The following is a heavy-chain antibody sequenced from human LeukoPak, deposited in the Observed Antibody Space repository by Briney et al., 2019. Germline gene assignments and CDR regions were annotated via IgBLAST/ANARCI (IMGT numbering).Heavy chain of an antibody. CDR1: GFTFSSYG. J-gene: IGHJ5*02. V-gene: IGHV3-33*01. CDR2: IWYDGSNK. CDR3: ARGPRGFDP. Sequence: PGGSLRLSCAASGFTFSSYGMHWVRQAPGKGLEWVAVIWYDGSNKYYADSVKGRFTISRDNPKNTLYLQMNSLRAEETAVYYCARGPRGFDPWGQGTLVTVSS.